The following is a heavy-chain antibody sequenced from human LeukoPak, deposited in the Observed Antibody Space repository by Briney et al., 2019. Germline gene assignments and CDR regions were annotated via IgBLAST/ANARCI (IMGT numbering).Heavy chain of an antibody. D-gene: IGHD3-3*01. CDR2: INHSGST. CDR1: GGSFSGYY. V-gene: IGHV4-34*01. Sequence: SETLSLTCAVYGGSFSGYYWSWIRQPPGKGLEWIGEINHSGSTNYNPSLKSRVTISVDTSKNQFSLKLRSVTAADTAVYYCARGGILEWLFVTGWFDPWGQGTLVTVSS. J-gene: IGHJ5*02. CDR3: ARGGILEWLFVTGWFDP.